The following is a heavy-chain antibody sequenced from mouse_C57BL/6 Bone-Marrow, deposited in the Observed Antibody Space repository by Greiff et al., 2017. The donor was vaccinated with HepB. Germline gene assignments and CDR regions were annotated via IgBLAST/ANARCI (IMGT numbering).Heavy chain of an antibody. V-gene: IGHV1-82*01. Sequence: QVQLQQSGPELVKPGASVKISCKASGYAFSSSWMNWVKQRPGKGLEWIGRIYPGDGDTNYNGKFKGKATLTADKSSSTAYMQLSSLTSEDSAVYFCARSGEIKLFFDYWGQGTTLTVSS. CDR3: ARSGEIKLFFDY. D-gene: IGHD3-1*01. CDR2: IYPGDGDT. CDR1: GYAFSSSW. J-gene: IGHJ2*01.